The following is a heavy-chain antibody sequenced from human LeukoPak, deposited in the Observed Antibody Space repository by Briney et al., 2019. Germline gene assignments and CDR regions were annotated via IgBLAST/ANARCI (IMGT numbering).Heavy chain of an antibody. Sequence: GGSLRLSCVASGFSFGNYAMSWVRQAPGKGLQWVSQISGTGGATWYAGFARDRFTISRDNSKKTLYLQMSGVRVEDTAMYYCVKDPRDTYGTNWFVSWGQGTLLIVSS. CDR1: GFSFGNYA. J-gene: IGHJ5*01. V-gene: IGHV3-23*01. CDR2: ISGTGGAT. CDR3: VKDPRDTYGTNWFVS. D-gene: IGHD2-21*01.